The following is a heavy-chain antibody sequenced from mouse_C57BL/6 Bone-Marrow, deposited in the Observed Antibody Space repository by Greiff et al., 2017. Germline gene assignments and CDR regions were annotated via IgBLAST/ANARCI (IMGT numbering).Heavy chain of an antibody. V-gene: IGHV1-64*01. CDR3: ARRGNWGYAMDF. CDR2: IHPNSGST. J-gene: IGHJ4*01. Sequence: QVQLQQPGAELVKPGASVKLSCKASGYTFTSYWMHWVKQRPGQGLEWIGMIHPNSGSTNYNEKFKSKATLTVDKSSSTAYMQLSSLTSEDSAVYYCARRGNWGYAMDFGGTGTSVTVSS. CDR1: GYTFTSYW. D-gene: IGHD4-1*02.